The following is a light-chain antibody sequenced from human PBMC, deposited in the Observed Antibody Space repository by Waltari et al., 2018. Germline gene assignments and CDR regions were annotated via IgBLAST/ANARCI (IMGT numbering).Light chain of an antibody. J-gene: IGLJ2*01. CDR2: DVN. CDR3: SSYSSGNTPVV. V-gene: IGLV2-14*03. Sequence: QSALTQPASVSESPGQSITIACTGTNSDIGSYDYVSWYQQHPGKTPKLIIYDVNKRPSGVSNRFSGSKSGITASLTISGLQAEDGADYFCSSYSSGNTPVVFGGGTTLTVL. CDR1: NSDIGSYDY.